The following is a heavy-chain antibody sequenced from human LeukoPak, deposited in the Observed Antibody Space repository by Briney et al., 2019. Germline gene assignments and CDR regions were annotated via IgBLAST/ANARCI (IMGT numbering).Heavy chain of an antibody. D-gene: IGHD3-10*01. CDR3: ASIITMVRGVPAGAFDI. CDR2: ISWNSGSI. Sequence: GGSLRLSCAASGFTFDDYAMHWVRHAPGKGLEWVSGISWNSGSIGYADSVKGRFTISRDNSKNTLYLQMNSLRPEDTAVYYCASIITMVRGVPAGAFDIWGQGTMVTVSS. J-gene: IGHJ3*02. V-gene: IGHV3-9*01. CDR1: GFTFDDYA.